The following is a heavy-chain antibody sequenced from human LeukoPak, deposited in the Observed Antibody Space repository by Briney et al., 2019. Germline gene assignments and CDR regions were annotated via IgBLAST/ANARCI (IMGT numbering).Heavy chain of an antibody. CDR3: ARGQYYGSGSQRFDP. V-gene: IGHV1-18*01. Sequence: ASVKVSCKASGYTFSSFGISWVRQAPGQGLEWMGWISAYNGNTHYAQNFQGRVTMTRDTSISTAYMELSTLRSEDTAVYYCARGQYYGSGSQRFDPWGQGTLVTVSS. D-gene: IGHD3-10*01. CDR1: GYTFSSFG. J-gene: IGHJ5*02. CDR2: ISAYNGNT.